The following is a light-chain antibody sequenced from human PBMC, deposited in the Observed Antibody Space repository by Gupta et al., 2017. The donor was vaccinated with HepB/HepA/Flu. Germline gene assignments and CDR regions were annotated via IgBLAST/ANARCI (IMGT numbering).Light chain of an antibody. CDR3: SSWDDSVNGII. CDR2: INN. Sequence: SVLTQPPSASDIPGQRVTISCSGSSSNIGSNTVNWYQQLPGTAPKLLIYINNQRPSGVPARFSGSKSGTSASLAIXGXQSEDEXDYYCSSWDDSVNGIIFGGGTKVTVL. J-gene: IGLJ2*01. V-gene: IGLV1-44*01. CDR1: SSNIGSNT.